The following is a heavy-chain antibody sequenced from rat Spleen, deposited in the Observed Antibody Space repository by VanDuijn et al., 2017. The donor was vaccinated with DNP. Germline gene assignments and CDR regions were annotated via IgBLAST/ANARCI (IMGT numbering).Heavy chain of an antibody. V-gene: IGHV5-7*01. Sequence: EVQLVESGGGLVQPGRSMKLSCAASGFTFSDYNMAWVRQAPKKGLEWVATISYDGSSTYYRDSVKGRFTISSDTEKSSLYLQMDSLRSEDTATYYCVRHRLGAGVDCWGQGVMVTISS. D-gene: IGHD5-1*01. CDR1: GFTFSDYN. CDR2: ISYDGSST. J-gene: IGHJ2*01. CDR3: VRHRLGAGVDC.